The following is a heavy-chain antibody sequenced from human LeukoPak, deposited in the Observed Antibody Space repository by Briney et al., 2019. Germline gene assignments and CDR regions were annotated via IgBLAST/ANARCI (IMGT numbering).Heavy chain of an antibody. CDR1: GFTFGDYA. CDR2: IRSKAYGGTT. Sequence: PGGSLRLSCTASGFTFGDYAMSWVRQAPGKGLEWVGFIRSKAYGGTTEYAASVKGRFTISRDDSKSIAYLQMNSLKTEDTAVYYCTRDLFGSGWYSSAFDTWGQGTMVTVSS. CDR3: TRDLFGSGWYSSAFDT. V-gene: IGHV3-49*04. D-gene: IGHD6-19*01. J-gene: IGHJ3*02.